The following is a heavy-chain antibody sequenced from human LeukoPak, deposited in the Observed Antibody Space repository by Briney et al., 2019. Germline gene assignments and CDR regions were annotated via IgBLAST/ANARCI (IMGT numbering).Heavy chain of an antibody. Sequence: ASVKVSCKASGYTFTGYYMHWVRQAPGQGLEWMGWINPNSGGTNYAQKFQGWVTMTRDTSNSTAYMELSRLRSDDTAVYYCARGGIYSGYDFPDYWGQGTLVTVSS. J-gene: IGHJ4*02. V-gene: IGHV1-2*04. CDR2: INPNSGGT. CDR1: GYTFTGYY. CDR3: ARGGIYSGYDFPDY. D-gene: IGHD5-12*01.